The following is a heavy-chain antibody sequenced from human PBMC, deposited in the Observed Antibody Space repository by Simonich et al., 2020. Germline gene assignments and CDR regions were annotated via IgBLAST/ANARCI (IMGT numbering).Heavy chain of an antibody. V-gene: IGHV1-2*02. CDR1: GYTFTGFY. CDR2: IKPNSGGT. D-gene: IGHD3-3*01. CDR3: ARGGVQYYYYYMDV. Sequence: QVQLVQSGAEVKKPGASVKVSCKASGYTFTGFYMHWVRQAPGQGLEWMGWIKPNSGGTKYAKKFKSRVTMTRDTSISTAYMELSRLRSDDTAVYYCARGGVQYYYYYMDVWGKGTTVTVSS. J-gene: IGHJ6*03.